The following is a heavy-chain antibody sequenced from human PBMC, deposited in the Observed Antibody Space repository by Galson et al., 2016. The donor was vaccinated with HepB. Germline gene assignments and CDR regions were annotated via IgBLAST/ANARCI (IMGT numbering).Heavy chain of an antibody. CDR3: ARGRVLEWLPPLDY. CDR1: GGSISSGGYY. J-gene: IGHJ4*02. CDR2: IYYSGNT. V-gene: IGHV4-31*03. Sequence: TLSLTCIVSGGSISSGGYYWHWIRQLPGKGLEWIGNIYYSGNTYYNPSLKSRVIISVDTSKNQFSLNLTSVTAADTAVYYCARGRVLEWLPPLDYWGQGTLITVSS. D-gene: IGHD3-3*01.